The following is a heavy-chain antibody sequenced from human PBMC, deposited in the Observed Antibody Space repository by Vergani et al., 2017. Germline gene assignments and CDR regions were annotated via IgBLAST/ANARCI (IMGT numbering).Heavy chain of an antibody. J-gene: IGHJ4*02. Sequence: QVQLVESGGGVVQPGRSLRLSCAASGFTFSSYAMHWVRQAPGKGLEWVAVISYDGSNKYYADSVKGRFTISRDNSKNTLYLQMNRLRAEDTAVYYCARDRNDGGGYSGLFDYWGQGTLVTVSS. CDR2: ISYDGSNK. CDR3: ARDRNDGGGYSGLFDY. V-gene: IGHV3-30-3*01. D-gene: IGHD1-26*01. CDR1: GFTFSSYA.